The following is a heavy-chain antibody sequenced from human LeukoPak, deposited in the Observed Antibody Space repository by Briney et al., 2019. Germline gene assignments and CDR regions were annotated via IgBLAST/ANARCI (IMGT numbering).Heavy chain of an antibody. V-gene: IGHV3-74*01. J-gene: IGHJ4*02. D-gene: IGHD3-22*01. CDR1: GFIFSNYA. CDR3: ARVWPKYYYDSSPFDY. CDR2: INSDGSST. Sequence: GGSLRLSCAAPGFIFSNYAMHWVRQAPGKGLVWVSRINSDGSSTSYADSVKGRFTISRDNAKNTLYLQMNSLRAEDTAVYYCARVWPKYYYDSSPFDYWGQGTLVTVSS.